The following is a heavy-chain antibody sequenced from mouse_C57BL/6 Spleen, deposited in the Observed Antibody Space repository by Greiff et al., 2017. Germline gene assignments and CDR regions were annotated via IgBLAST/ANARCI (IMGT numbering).Heavy chain of an antibody. D-gene: IGHD4-1*01. CDR2: IDPENGDT. J-gene: IGHJ3*01. CDR1: GFNIKDDY. V-gene: IGHV14-4*01. Sequence: VQLQQSGAELVRPGASVKLSCTASGFNIKDDYMHWVKQRPEQGLEWLGWIDPENGDTEYASKFQGKATITADTSSNTAYLQLSSLTSEDTAVYYCTTYNWGGAWFAYWGQGTLVTVSA. CDR3: TTYNWGGAWFAY.